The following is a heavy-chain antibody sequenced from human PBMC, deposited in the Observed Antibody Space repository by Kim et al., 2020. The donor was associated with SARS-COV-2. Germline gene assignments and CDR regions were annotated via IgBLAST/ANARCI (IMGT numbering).Heavy chain of an antibody. CDR1: GGTFSSYA. J-gene: IGHJ4*02. D-gene: IGHD6-13*01. CDR3: ARERSKAYSSSWYSIGY. CDR2: IIPIFGTA. V-gene: IGHV1-69*13. Sequence: SVKVSCKASGGTFSSYAISWVRQAPGQGLEWMGGIIPIFGTANYAQKFQGRVTITADESTSTAYMELSSLRSEDTAVYYCARERSKAYSSSWYSIGYWGQGTLVTVSS.